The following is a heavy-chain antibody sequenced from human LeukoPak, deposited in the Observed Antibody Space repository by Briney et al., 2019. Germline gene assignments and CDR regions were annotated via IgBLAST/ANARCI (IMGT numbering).Heavy chain of an antibody. V-gene: IGHV4-39*01. Sequence: SETLSLTCTVSGGSISSSSYYWGWIRQPPGKGLEWIGSIYYSGSTYYNPSLKRRVTISVDTSKNQFSLKLSSVTAADTAVYYCASGGYDFWSGYFPHDAFDIWGQGTMVTVSS. CDR2: IYYSGST. CDR3: ASGGYDFWSGYFPHDAFDI. D-gene: IGHD3-3*01. J-gene: IGHJ3*02. CDR1: GGSISSSSYY.